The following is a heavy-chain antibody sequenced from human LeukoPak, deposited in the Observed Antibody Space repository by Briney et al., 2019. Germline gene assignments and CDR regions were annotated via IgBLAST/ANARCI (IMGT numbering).Heavy chain of an antibody. CDR1: GYTFNDYT. D-gene: IGHD3-3*01. J-gene: IGHJ4*02. Sequence: ASVKVSCKASGYTFNDYTMNWVRQAPGQGLEWVGWINTKTGNPTHAQGFTGRFVFSLDTSVSVAYLQINGLEADDTAMYYCARDHDFLSGHSRRDFDYWGQGTLVTVSS. CDR3: ARDHDFLSGHSRRDFDY. V-gene: IGHV7-4-1*04. CDR2: INTKTGNP.